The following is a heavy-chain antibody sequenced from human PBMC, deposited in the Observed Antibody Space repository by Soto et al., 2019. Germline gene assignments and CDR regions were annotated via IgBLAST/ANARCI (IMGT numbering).Heavy chain of an antibody. V-gene: IGHV1-69*13. D-gene: IGHD6-13*01. CDR3: ARGTEQQLVSGWFDP. J-gene: IGHJ5*02. CDR1: GGTFSSYA. Sequence: SVKVSCKASGGTFSSYAISWVRQAPGQGLEWMGGIIPIFGTANYAQKFQGRVTITADESTSTAYMELSSLRSEDTAVYYCARGTEQQLVSGWFDPWGQGTLVTSPQ. CDR2: IIPIFGTA.